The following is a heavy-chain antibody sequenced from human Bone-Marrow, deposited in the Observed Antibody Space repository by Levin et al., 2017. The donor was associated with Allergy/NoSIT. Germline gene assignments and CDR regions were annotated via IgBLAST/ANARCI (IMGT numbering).Heavy chain of an antibody. Sequence: PGGSLRLSCAASGFTVNTNYMSWVRQAPGKGLEWVSLMYSGGSTYYSDSVKGRFTISRDNYDNRVYLQMNNLRVEDTAVYYCARGPPQWLVPGDWGQGTLVTVSS. CDR2: MYSGGST. V-gene: IGHV3-53*01. CDR3: ARGPPQWLVPGD. CDR1: GFTVNTNY. J-gene: IGHJ4*02. D-gene: IGHD6-19*01.